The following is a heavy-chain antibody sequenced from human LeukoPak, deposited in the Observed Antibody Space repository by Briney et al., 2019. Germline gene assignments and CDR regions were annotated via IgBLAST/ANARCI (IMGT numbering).Heavy chain of an antibody. V-gene: IGHV3-23*01. CDR1: GFTFSSYA. Sequence: GGSLRLSCAASGFTFSSYAMSWVRQAPGKGLEWVSAISGSGGSTYYADSVKGRFTISRDNSKNTLYLQMNSLRAEDTAVYYCAKAKSNTMVRGVIIKSDYWGQGTLVTVSS. J-gene: IGHJ4*02. CDR2: ISGSGGST. D-gene: IGHD3-10*01. CDR3: AKAKSNTMVRGVIIKSDY.